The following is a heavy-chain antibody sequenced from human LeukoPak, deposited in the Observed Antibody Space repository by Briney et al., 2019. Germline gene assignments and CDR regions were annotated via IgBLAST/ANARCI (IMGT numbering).Heavy chain of an antibody. CDR1: GFTFDDYA. CDR2: ITWDGIST. Sequence: GGSLRLSCAASGFTFDDYAMHWVRQAPGKGLEWVSLITWDGISTSYADSVKGRFTISRDNSKNSLYLQMNSLRAEDTAVYYCARVLRYCSGGNCYSGGLGYMDVWGKGTTVTISS. CDR3: ARVLRYCSGGNCYSGGLGYMDV. V-gene: IGHV3-43D*03. J-gene: IGHJ6*03. D-gene: IGHD2-15*01.